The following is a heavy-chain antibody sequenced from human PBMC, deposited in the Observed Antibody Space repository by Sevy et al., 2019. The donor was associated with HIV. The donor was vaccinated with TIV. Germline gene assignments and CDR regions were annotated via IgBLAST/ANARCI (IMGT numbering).Heavy chain of an antibody. CDR3: ARAGYLNWFDP. CDR2: ISGYNGNT. V-gene: IGHV1-18*01. CDR1: GYTFSSYG. D-gene: IGHD1-1*01. J-gene: IGHJ5*02. Sequence: ASVKVSCKASGYTFSSYGISWVRQAPGQGLGWMGWISGYNGNTNFAQKLQGRVTMTTDTSTSTAYMEVRSLRSDDTAVDYCARAGYLNWFDPWGQGTLVTVSS.